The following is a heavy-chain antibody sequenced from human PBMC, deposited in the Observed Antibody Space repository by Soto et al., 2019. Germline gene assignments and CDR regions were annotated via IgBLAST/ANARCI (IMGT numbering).Heavy chain of an antibody. Sequence: GGTPRISCAASRFTLDRNWMSCVRQAPGKGLEWVANIKQDGSEKYYVDSVKGRFTISRDNAKNSLYLQMNSLRSEDTAVYYCARSYTSWPPCLDSWGQGTLLTVSS. CDR3: ARSYTSWPPCLDS. J-gene: IGHJ5*01. CDR2: IKQDGSEK. V-gene: IGHV3-7*01. D-gene: IGHD2-2*01. CDR1: RFTLDRNW.